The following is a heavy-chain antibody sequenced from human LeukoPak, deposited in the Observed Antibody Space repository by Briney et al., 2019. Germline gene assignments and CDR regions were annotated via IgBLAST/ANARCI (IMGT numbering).Heavy chain of an antibody. D-gene: IGHD3-3*01. V-gene: IGHV4-30-2*01. CDR1: GGSISSGGYY. J-gene: IGHJ3*02. Sequence: SETLSLTCTVSGGSISSGGYYWSWIRQPPGKGLEWIGYIYHSGSTYYNPSLKSRVTISVDRSKNLFSLKLSSVTAADTAVYYCARAADFDAFDIWGQGTVVTVSS. CDR3: ARAADFDAFDI. CDR2: IYHSGST.